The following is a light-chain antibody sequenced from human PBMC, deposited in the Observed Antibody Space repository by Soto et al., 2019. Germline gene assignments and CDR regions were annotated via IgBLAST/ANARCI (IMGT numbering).Light chain of an antibody. J-gene: IGKJ2*02. Sequence: EIVLTQSPGTLSLSPGERATLSCRASPSVSSTYLAWYQQKPGQAPRLIIYGAYSRATDIPDRFSGSGSGTDFTLTISRLEPEDFAVYYCQQDGSPPLCTFGQGTKLEIK. CDR3: QQDGSPPLCT. CDR1: PSVSSTY. CDR2: GAY. V-gene: IGKV3-20*01.